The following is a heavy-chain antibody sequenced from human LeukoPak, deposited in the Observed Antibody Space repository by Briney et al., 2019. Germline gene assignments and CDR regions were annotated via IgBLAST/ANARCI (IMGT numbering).Heavy chain of an antibody. V-gene: IGHV3-21*01. CDR2: ISSSSSYI. CDR1: GFTFSSYG. J-gene: IGHJ4*02. Sequence: GGSLRLSCAASGFTFSSYGMNWVRQAPGKGLEWVSSISSSSSYIYYADSVKGRFTISRDNAKNSLYLQMNSLRAEDTAVYYCAREVIAARPYYFDYWGQGTLVTVSS. D-gene: IGHD6-6*01. CDR3: AREVIAARPYYFDY.